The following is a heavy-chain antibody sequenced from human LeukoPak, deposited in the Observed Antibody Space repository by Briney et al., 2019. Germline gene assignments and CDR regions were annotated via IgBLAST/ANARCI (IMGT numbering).Heavy chain of an antibody. D-gene: IGHD1-1*01. CDR2: IKQDGSEK. Sequence: GGSLRLSCAASGFTFSSSAMSWVRQAPGKGLEWVANIKQDGSEKYYVDSVKGRFTISRDNAKNSLYLQMNSLRAEDTAVYYCARSVTSGTYYYYYGMDVWGQGTTVTVSS. CDR3: ARSVTSGTYYYYYGMDV. J-gene: IGHJ6*02. CDR1: GFTFSSSA. V-gene: IGHV3-7*03.